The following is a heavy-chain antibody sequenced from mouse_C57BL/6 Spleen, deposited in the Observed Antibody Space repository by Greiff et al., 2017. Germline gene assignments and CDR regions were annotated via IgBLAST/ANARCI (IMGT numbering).Heavy chain of an antibody. CDR3: ARILRAMDY. CDR2: IYPGDGDT. CDR1: GYAFSSSW. Sequence: VQLQQSGPELVKPGASVKISCKASGYAFSSSWMNWVKQRPGKGLEWIGRIYPGDGDTNYNGKFKGKATLTADKSSSTAYMQLSSLTSEDSAVYFCARILRAMDYWGQGTSVTVSS. J-gene: IGHJ4*01. V-gene: IGHV1-82*01.